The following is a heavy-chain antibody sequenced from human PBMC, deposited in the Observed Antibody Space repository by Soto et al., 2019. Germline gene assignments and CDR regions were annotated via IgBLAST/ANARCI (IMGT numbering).Heavy chain of an antibody. Sequence: QVQLVQSGPEVKKPGASVKVSCKTSGYTFTSYGISWVRQAPGQGLEWMGWISTDKGKTNYAQKFQGRVTMTTDTPTSKAYMELRALKSDDPAVYYCATRSPAFDYWGQGTLVTASS. V-gene: IGHV1-18*01. CDR1: GYTFTSYG. CDR3: ATRSPAFDY. CDR2: ISTDKGKT. J-gene: IGHJ4*02.